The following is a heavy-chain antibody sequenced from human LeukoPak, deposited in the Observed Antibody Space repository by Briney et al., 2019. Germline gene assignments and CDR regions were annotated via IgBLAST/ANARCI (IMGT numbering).Heavy chain of an antibody. CDR2: ISAYNGNT. CDR3: ARDLDHIVATIQNDY. V-gene: IGHV1-18*01. CDR1: GGTFSSYA. J-gene: IGHJ4*02. D-gene: IGHD5-12*01. Sequence: GASVKVSCKASGGTFSSYAISWVRQAPGQGLEWMGWISAYNGNTNYAQKLQGRVTMTTDTSTSTAYMELRSLRSDDTAVYYCARDLDHIVATIQNDYWGQGTLVTVSS.